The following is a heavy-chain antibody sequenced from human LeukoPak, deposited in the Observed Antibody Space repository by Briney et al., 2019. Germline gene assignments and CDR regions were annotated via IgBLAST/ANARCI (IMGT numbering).Heavy chain of an antibody. J-gene: IGHJ6*03. CDR3: ARGCDFWSGYPRPHYYYYYMDV. V-gene: IGHV4-59*01. CDR2: MYYRGRS. D-gene: IGHD3-3*01. Sequence: SETLSLTCTVSGGSLSNYYWSWIRQPPGKGLEWIGYMYYRGRSNYNLSLKSRVTISVDTSKNQFSLKLSSVTAADTAVYYCARGCDFWSGYPRPHYYYYYMDVWGKGTTVTVSS. CDR1: GGSLSNYY.